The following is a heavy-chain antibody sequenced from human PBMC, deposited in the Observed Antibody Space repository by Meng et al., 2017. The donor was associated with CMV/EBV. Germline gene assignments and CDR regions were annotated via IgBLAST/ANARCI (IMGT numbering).Heavy chain of an antibody. D-gene: IGHD3-16*01. V-gene: IGHV1-69*05. CDR1: GGTFSSYA. CDR3: AGGLGNYYYGMGV. Sequence: SVKVSCKASGGTFSSYAISWVRQAPGQGLEWMGGIIPIFGTENYAQKLQGRVTITTDESTSTAYMELTSLRSEDTAVYHCAGGLGNYYYGMGVWSQGTTVTVSS. J-gene: IGHJ6*02. CDR2: IIPIFGTE.